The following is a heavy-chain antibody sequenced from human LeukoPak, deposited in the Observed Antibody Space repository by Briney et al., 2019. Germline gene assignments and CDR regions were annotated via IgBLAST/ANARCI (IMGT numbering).Heavy chain of an antibody. Sequence: PGRSLRLSCAASGFTFSSYGMHWVRQAPGKGLEWVAVIWYDGSNKYYADSVKGRFTISRDNSKNTLYLQMNSLRAEDTAVYYCARDVEITNWFDPWGQGTLVTVSS. J-gene: IGHJ5*02. V-gene: IGHV3-33*01. CDR3: ARDVEITNWFDP. CDR2: IWYDGSNK. CDR1: GFTFSSYG. D-gene: IGHD5-24*01.